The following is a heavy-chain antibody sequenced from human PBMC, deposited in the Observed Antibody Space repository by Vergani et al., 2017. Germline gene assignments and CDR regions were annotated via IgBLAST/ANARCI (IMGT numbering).Heavy chain of an antibody. V-gene: IGHV2-5*01. CDR3: AHETITYYFYYGMDV. J-gene: IGHJ6*02. CDR2: IYWNDDK. D-gene: IGHD3-3*01. CDR1: GFSLSTSGVG. Sequence: QITLKETGPTLVKPPQTLTLTCTFSGFSLSTSGVGVGWIRQPPGKALEWLALIYWNDDKRYSPSLKSRLPITKETSKNQVVLTMNNIDPVDTATDYCAHETITYYFYYGMDVWGQGTSVTVSS.